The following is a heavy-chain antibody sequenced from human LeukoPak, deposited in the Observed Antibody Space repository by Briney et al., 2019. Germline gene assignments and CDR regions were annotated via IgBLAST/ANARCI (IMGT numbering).Heavy chain of an antibody. CDR1: GGSFSGYY. J-gene: IGHJ4*02. CDR3: ARGPLGINY. Sequence: SETLSLTCAVYGGSFSGYYWSWIRQPPGKGLEWIGEINHSGSTNYNPSLKSRVTISVDTSKNQFSLKLSSVTAADTAVYYCARGPLGINYWGQGNLVTVSS. V-gene: IGHV4-34*01. D-gene: IGHD1-26*01. CDR2: INHSGST.